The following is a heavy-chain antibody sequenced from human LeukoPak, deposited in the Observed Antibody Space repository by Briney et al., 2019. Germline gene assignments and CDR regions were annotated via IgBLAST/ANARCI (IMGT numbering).Heavy chain of an antibody. J-gene: IGHJ4*02. V-gene: IGHV4-59*08. CDR1: GGSISSYY. D-gene: IGHD6-19*01. CDR2: IYYSGST. Sequence: SETLSLTCTVSGGSISSYYWSWIRQPPGKGLEWIGYIYYSGSTNYSPSLKSRVTISVDTSKNQFSLKLSSATAADTAVYYCARQDTVAGTIAFDYWGQGTLVTVSS. CDR3: ARQDTVAGTIAFDY.